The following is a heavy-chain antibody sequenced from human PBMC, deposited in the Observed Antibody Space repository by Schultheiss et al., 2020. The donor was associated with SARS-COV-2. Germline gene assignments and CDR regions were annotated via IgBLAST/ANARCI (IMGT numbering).Heavy chain of an antibody. D-gene: IGHD3-10*01. Sequence: SQTLSLTCAVYGGSFSGYYWSWIRQPPGKGLEWIGEINHSGSTNYNPSLKSRVTISVDTSKNQFSLKLSSVTAADTAVYYCARGNRITMVGGFDPWGQGTLVTVSS. CDR1: GGSFSGYY. J-gene: IGHJ5*02. V-gene: IGHV4-34*01. CDR2: INHSGST. CDR3: ARGNRITMVGGFDP.